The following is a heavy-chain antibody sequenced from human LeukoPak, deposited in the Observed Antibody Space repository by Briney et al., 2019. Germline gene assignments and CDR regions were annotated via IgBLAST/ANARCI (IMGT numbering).Heavy chain of an antibody. J-gene: IGHJ6*02. CDR3: AKDKEATYSSGWNYFYYGIDV. Sequence: GGSLRLSCAASGFTLSSYWMDWVRQAPGKGLVWVSRVNPDGSRADYSDSVQGRFTISRDNAKNTLYLQMNSLRAEDTALYYCAKDKEATYSSGWNYFYYGIDVWGQGTTVTVTS. CDR2: VNPDGSRA. D-gene: IGHD6-19*01. CDR1: GFTLSSYW. V-gene: IGHV3-74*01.